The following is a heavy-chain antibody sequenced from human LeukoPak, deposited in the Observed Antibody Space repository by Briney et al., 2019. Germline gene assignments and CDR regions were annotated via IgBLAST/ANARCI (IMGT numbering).Heavy chain of an antibody. J-gene: IGHJ6*02. CDR2: INPSDGST. V-gene: IGHV1-46*01. Sequence: GASVKVSCKASGYTFTSYYMHWVRQAPGQGLEWMGIINPSDGSTSYAQKFQGRVTMTRDTSTSTVYMELSSLRSEDTAVYYCARDLRDYDILTGYYYGSRDYYGMDGWGQGTTVTVSS. CDR3: ARDLRDYDILTGYYYGSRDYYGMDG. CDR1: GYTFTSYY. D-gene: IGHD3-9*01.